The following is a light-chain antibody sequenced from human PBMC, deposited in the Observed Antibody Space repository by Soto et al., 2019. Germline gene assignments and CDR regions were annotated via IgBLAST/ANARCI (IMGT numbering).Light chain of an antibody. CDR1: SPKNGRKT. CDR2: SNY. V-gene: IGLV1-44*01. CDR3: SAWDASLNGYV. Sequence: QSALTQPPSGSGPPGPRVTISCFGSSPKNGRKTVNWYQQLPGTAPKLLIYSNYQRPSGVPDRFSGSKSGTSASLVISGLQSEDEADYYCSAWDASLNGYVFGTGTKVTVL. J-gene: IGLJ1*01.